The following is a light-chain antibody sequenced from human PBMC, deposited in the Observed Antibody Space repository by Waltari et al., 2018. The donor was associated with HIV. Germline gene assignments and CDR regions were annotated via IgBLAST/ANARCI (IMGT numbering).Light chain of an antibody. V-gene: IGKV4-1*01. CDR3: QQYDTTPQT. CDR1: QSVLYSSNNRNF. Sequence: DIVMTQSPESLAVSPGERATINCKSSQSVLYSSNNRNFLAWYQQKPGQPPKLLIYWASTRESGVPDRFSGSGSGTDFTLTISSLQAEDVAVYYCQQYDTTPQTFGQGTKLEIK. CDR2: WAS. J-gene: IGKJ2*01.